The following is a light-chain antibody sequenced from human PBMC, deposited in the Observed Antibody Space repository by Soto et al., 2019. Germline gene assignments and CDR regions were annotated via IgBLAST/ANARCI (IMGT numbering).Light chain of an antibody. Sequence: EIVLTQSPGTLSSSPGERATLSCRASESVSSNYLAWYQQRPGQAPRLLIYAASNRARGIPDRFGGSGSGTDFTLTVSRLESEDFAAYYCQQYGSAPWTFGQVTKV. CDR2: AAS. J-gene: IGKJ1*01. CDR1: ESVSSNY. V-gene: IGKV3-20*01. CDR3: QQYGSAPWT.